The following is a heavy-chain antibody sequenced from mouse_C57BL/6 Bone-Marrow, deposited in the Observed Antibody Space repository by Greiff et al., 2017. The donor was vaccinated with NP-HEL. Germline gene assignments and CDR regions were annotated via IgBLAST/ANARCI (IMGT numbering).Heavy chain of an antibody. CDR3: ARPYYYSSRVDFDY. CDR1: GYAFSSYW. V-gene: IGHV1-80*01. J-gene: IGHJ2*01. Sequence: QVQLQQSGAELVKPGASVKISCKASGYAFSSYWMNWVKQRPGKGLEWIGQIYPGDGDTNYNGKFKGKATLTADKSSSTAYMQLSSLTSEDSAVYFCARPYYYSSRVDFDYWGQGTTLTVSS. CDR2: IYPGDGDT. D-gene: IGHD1-1*01.